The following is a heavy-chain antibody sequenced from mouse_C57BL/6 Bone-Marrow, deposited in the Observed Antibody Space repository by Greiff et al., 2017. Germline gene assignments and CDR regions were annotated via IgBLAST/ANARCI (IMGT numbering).Heavy chain of an antibody. CDR3: ASNWDGAMDY. V-gene: IGHV5-6*02. J-gene: IGHJ4*01. CDR2: ISSGGSYT. Sequence: DVMLVESGGDLVKPGGSLKLSCAASGFTFSSYGMSWVRQTPDKRLEWVATISSGGSYTYYPDSGKGRFTISRDNAKNTLYLQRSSLKSEDTAMYYCASNWDGAMDYWGQGTSVTVSS. D-gene: IGHD4-1*01. CDR1: GFTFSSYG.